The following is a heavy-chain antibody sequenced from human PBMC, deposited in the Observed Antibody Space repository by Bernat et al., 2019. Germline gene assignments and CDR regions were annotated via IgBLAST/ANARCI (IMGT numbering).Heavy chain of an antibody. CDR3: AKDSWFAGGSIAAGRYGMDV. CDR2: IRYDGSNK. J-gene: IGHJ6*02. Sequence: QVQLVESGGGLVQPGGSLRLSCAASGFTFSSYGMHWVRQAPGKGLEWVAFIRYDGSNKYYADSVKGRFTISRDNSKNTLYLQMNILRAEDTAVYYFAKDSWFAGGSIAAGRYGMDVWGQGTTVTVSS. CDR1: GFTFSSYG. V-gene: IGHV3-30*02. D-gene: IGHD6-6*01.